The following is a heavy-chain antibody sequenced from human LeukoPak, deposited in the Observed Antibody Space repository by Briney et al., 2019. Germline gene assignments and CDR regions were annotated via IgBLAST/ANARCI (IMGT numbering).Heavy chain of an antibody. J-gene: IGHJ4*02. CDR1: AFTFSSYW. CDR2: IKEDGSKI. Sequence: PGGPLRLSCEASAFTFSSYWMSWLRQAPGKGLEWVANIKEDGSKINYVDSVKRRFTISRDNAKNSLFLQMNSLRVEDTAVYYCARDRGYSSFDYWGQGTLVTVSS. V-gene: IGHV3-7*01. D-gene: IGHD4-23*01. CDR3: ARDRGYSSFDY.